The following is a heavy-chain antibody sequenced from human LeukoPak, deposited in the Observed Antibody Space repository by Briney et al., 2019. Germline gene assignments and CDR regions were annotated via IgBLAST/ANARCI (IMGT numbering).Heavy chain of an antibody. CDR3: ARDFGVVADAFDI. D-gene: IGHD3-3*01. V-gene: IGHV3-30*02. Sequence: GGSLRLSCAASGFTFSSYGMHWVRQAPGKGLEWVAFIRYDGSKYYTDSVKGRFTISRDNSKNTLYLQMNSLRAEDTAVYYCARDFGVVADAFDIWGQGTMVTVSS. CDR2: IRYDGSK. J-gene: IGHJ3*02. CDR1: GFTFSSYG.